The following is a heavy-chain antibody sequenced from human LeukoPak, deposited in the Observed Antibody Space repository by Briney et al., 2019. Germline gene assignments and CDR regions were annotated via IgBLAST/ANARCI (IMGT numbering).Heavy chain of an antibody. Sequence: SETLSLTCIVSGGSISTSTYYWGWIRQPPGKGLEWIGSIYYSGSTYYNPSLKSRVTISVDTSKNRFSLKLSSVTAADTAVYYCARTRYYYNSRSYGAPYYFDYWGQGTLVTVSS. J-gene: IGHJ4*02. CDR3: ARTRYYYNSRSYGAPYYFDY. V-gene: IGHV4-39*01. CDR2: IYYSGST. CDR1: GGSISTSTYY. D-gene: IGHD3-10*01.